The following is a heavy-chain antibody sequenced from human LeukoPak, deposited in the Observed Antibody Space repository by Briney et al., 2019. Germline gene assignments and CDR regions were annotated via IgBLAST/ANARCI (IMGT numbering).Heavy chain of an antibody. V-gene: IGHV4-34*01. CDR3: ARVGYSSSWYYFDY. CDR1: GGSFSGYY. Sequence: PSETLSLTCAVYGGSFSGYYWSWIRQPPGKGLEWIGEINHSGSTNYNPSLKSRVTISVDTSKNQFSLKLSSVTAADTAVYYCARVGYSSSWYYFDYWGQGPLVTVSS. J-gene: IGHJ4*02. D-gene: IGHD6-13*01. CDR2: INHSGST.